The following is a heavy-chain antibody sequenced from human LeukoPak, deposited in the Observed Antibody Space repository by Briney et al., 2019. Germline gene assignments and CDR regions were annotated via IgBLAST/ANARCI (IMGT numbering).Heavy chain of an antibody. Sequence: ASVKVSCKTSGFTFTSYAVIWVRQAPGHGLEWMGWIYADSGNTDYAQNFQGRVTMTTDTPTATAYMELRGLRSDDTAVYYCARGDFSTGRPYYFDFWGQGALVTVSS. V-gene: IGHV1-18*01. D-gene: IGHD3/OR15-3a*01. J-gene: IGHJ4*02. CDR2: IYADSGNT. CDR1: GFTFTSYA. CDR3: ARGDFSTGRPYYFDF.